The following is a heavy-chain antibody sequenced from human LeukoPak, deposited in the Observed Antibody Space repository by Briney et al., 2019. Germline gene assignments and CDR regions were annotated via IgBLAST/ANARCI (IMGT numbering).Heavy chain of an antibody. V-gene: IGHV4-59*01. CDR1: GGSISSYY. CDR2: IYYSGST. D-gene: IGHD1-26*01. J-gene: IGHJ5*02. CDR3: ARDLGGSYYVWFDP. Sequence: SETLSLTCTVSGGSISSYYWSWIRQPPGKGLEWIGYIYYSGSTNYNPSLKSRVTISVDTSKNQFSLKLSSVTAADTAVYYCARDLGGSYYVWFDPWGQGTLVTVSS.